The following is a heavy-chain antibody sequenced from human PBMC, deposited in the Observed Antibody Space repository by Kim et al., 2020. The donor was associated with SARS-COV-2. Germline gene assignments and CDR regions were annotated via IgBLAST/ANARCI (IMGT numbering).Heavy chain of an antibody. CDR1: GGSFSGYY. CDR3: ARGRVGIVVVPAAIRYYY. J-gene: IGHJ6*01. CDR2: INHSGST. V-gene: IGHV4-34*01. D-gene: IGHD2-2*02. Sequence: SETLSLTCAVYGGSFSGYYWSWIRQPPGKGLEWIGEINHSGSTNYNPSLKSRVTISVDTSKNQFSLKLSSVTAADTAVYYCARGRVGIVVVPAAIRYYY.